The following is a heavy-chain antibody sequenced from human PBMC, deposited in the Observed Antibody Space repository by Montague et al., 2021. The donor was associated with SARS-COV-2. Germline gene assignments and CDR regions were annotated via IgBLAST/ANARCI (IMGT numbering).Heavy chain of an antibody. J-gene: IGHJ4*02. Sequence: SETLSLTCAVNGGSFTGYYWTWFRQPPGKGLEWIGEINHNGGTNYNPSLKSRVTMSVDRSKSQFSLTLNSVAAADTAVYYCAREGSPDTRIRGVPHYWGQGTLVTVSS. CDR3: AREGSPDTRIRGVPHY. CDR2: INHNGGT. CDR1: GGSFTGYY. V-gene: IGHV4-34*01. D-gene: IGHD3-10*01.